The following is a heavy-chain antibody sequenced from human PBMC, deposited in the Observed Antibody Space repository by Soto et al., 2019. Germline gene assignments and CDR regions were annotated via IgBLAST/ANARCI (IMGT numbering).Heavy chain of an antibody. Sequence: PSETLSLTCTVSGGSISSYYWSWIRQPPGKGLEWIGYIYYSGSTNYNPSLKSRVTISVDTSKNQFSLKLSSVTAADTAVYYRARGANVLLWFGESTPGYYGMDVWGQGTTVTVSS. CDR2: IYYSGST. CDR1: GGSISSYY. CDR3: ARGANVLLWFGESTPGYYGMDV. V-gene: IGHV4-59*01. D-gene: IGHD3-10*01. J-gene: IGHJ6*02.